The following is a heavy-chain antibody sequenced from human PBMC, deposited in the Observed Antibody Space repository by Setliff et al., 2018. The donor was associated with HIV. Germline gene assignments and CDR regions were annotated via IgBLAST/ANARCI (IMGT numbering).Heavy chain of an antibody. D-gene: IGHD3-22*01. V-gene: IGHV4-39*01. CDR1: GGPISSSSYY. Sequence: SETLSLTCSVSGGPISSSSYYWGWIRQPPGKGLEWIGNIYSSGSTTYSPSLKSRLTISVDTSQHQFSLKLTSVTAADTAVYYCARQVPIPGVAVTPIDFWGQGILVTVSS. J-gene: IGHJ4*02. CDR2: IYSSGST. CDR3: ARQVPIPGVAVTPIDF.